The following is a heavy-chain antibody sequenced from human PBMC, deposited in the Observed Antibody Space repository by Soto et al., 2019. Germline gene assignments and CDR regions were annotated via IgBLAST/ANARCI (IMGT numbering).Heavy chain of an antibody. CDR3: ARGVLH. CDR2: ISYSGST. J-gene: IGHJ4*01. CDR1: GGSISSGGYY. V-gene: IGHV4-31*03. Sequence: QVQLQESGPGLVQPSQSLSLTCTVSGGSISSGGYYWSWIRQHPGTGLEWLGHISYSGSTYYNTSLKSRVTIPVDTTRTQFSLIVNSVTAADTAVYYCARGVLHWGQGTLVTVSS.